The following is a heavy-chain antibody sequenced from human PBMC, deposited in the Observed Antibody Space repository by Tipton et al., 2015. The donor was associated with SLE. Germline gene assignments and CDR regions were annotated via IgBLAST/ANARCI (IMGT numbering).Heavy chain of an antibody. CDR3: ARWAVTTFDY. J-gene: IGHJ4*02. CDR2: IYTSGST. Sequence: TLSLTCTVSGGSISSYYWSWIRQPPGKGLEWIGYIYTSGSTNYNPSLKSRVTISVDTSKNPFSLKLSSVTAADTAVYYCARWAVTTFDYWGQGTLVTVSS. CDR1: GGSISSYY. D-gene: IGHD4-17*01. V-gene: IGHV4-4*08.